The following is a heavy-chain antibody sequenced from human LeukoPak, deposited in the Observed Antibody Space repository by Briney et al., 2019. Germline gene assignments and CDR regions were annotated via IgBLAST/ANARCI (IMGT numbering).Heavy chain of an antibody. J-gene: IGHJ3*02. CDR2: IYYSGST. D-gene: IGHD6-13*01. Sequence: KPSETLSLTCTVSGGSISSGDYYWSWICQPPGKGLEWIGYIYYSGSTYYNPSLKSRVTISVDTSKNQFSLKLSSVTAADTAVYYCARPPRIAAAGTRRARAFDIWGQGTMVTVSS. CDR3: ARPPRIAAAGTRRARAFDI. CDR1: GGSISSGDYY. V-gene: IGHV4-30-4*01.